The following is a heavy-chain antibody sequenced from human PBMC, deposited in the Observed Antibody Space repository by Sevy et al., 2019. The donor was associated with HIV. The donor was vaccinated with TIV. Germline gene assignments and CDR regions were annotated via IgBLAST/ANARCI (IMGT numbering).Heavy chain of an antibody. V-gene: IGHV3-23*01. CDR1: GFILSKYS. CDR2: LSFGCGEI. J-gene: IGHJ4*02. CDR3: AREGCTKPHDY. D-gene: IGHD2-8*01. Sequence: GGSLRPSCAASGFILSKYSMSWVRQPPGKGLEWVSTLSFGCGEINYADSVKGRFTISRDNSKSSVYLQMNNLRPEDTAVYYCAREGCTKPHDYWGQGTLVTVSS.